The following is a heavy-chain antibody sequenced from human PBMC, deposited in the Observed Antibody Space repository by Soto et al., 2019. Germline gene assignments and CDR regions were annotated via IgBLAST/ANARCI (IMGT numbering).Heavy chain of an antibody. V-gene: IGHV3-30-3*01. J-gene: IGHJ4*02. CDR3: ARDPPYSRGSSESFDY. CDR1: RFTFSSYA. D-gene: IGHD6-19*01. Sequence: GGSLRLSCAASRFTFSSYAMHWVRQAPGKGLEWVAVISYDGSNKYYADSVKGRFTISRDNSKNTLYLQMNSLRAEDTAVYYCARDPPYSRGSSESFDYSGPAPLVTLSS. CDR2: ISYDGSNK.